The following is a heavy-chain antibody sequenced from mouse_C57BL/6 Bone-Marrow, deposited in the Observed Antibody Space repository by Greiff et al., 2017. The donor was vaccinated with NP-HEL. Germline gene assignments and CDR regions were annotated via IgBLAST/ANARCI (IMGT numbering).Heavy chain of an antibody. J-gene: IGHJ2*01. D-gene: IGHD1-1*01. Sequence: EVQVVESGGGLVQPGGSLKLSCAASGFTFSDYGMAWVRQAPRKGPEWVAFISNLAYSIYYADTVTGRFTISRENAENTLYLEMSSLRSEDTAMYYCARLAITTVVYFDYWGQGTTLTVSS. CDR1: GFTFSDYG. CDR2: ISNLAYSI. V-gene: IGHV5-15*01. CDR3: ARLAITTVVYFDY.